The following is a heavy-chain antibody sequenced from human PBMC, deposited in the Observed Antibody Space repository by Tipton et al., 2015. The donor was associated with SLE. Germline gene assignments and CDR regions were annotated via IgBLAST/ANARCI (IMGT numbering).Heavy chain of an antibody. Sequence: LRLSCAVYGGSFSGYYWSWIRQPPGKGLEWIGEINHSGSTNYNPSLKSRVTISVDTSKNQFSLKLSSVTAADTAVYYCARHHYSNYVHDYWGQGTLATVSS. D-gene: IGHD4-11*01. V-gene: IGHV4-34*01. CDR3: ARHHYSNYVHDY. CDR1: GGSFSGYY. J-gene: IGHJ4*02. CDR2: INHSGST.